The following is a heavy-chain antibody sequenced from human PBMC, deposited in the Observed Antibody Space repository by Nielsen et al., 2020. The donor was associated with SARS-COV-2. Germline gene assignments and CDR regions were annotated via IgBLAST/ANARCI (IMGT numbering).Heavy chain of an antibody. D-gene: IGHD6-19*01. CDR2: ISSPSNYV. Sequence: GESLKISCAASGLTFSNYAINWVRQAPGKGLEWVSCISSPSNYVHYADSVQGRFTISKDYLQINDLRAEDTAVYYCVRDRGSGWSRGRNYNYFGMDVWGQGTTVTVSS. CDR3: VRDRGSGWSRGRNYNYFGMDV. V-gene: IGHV3-21*01. J-gene: IGHJ6*02. CDR1: GLTFSNYA.